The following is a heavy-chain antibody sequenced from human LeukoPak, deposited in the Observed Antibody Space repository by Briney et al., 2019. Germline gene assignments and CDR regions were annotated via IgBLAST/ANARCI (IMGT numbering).Heavy chain of an antibody. V-gene: IGHV3-48*01. J-gene: IGHJ4*02. D-gene: IGHD4-23*01. CDR1: GLTFSKNN. CDR3: AKDYGGKTYYFDY. CDR2: ISSSSGDK. Sequence: GGSLRLSCAASGLTFSKNNMNWVRRAPGKGLEGVSYISSSSGDKYYADSVKGRFTISRDNAKNSLYLQMNSLRVEDTAVYHCAKDYGGKTYYFDYWGQGTLVTVSS.